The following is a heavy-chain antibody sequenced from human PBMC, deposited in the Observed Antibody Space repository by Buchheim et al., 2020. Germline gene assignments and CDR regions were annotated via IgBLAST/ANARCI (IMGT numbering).Heavy chain of an antibody. CDR2: IWYDGSNK. Sequence: QVQLVESGGGVVQPGRSLRLSCAASGFTFSSYGMHWVRQAPGKGLEWVAVIWYDGSNKYYADSVKGRFTISRDNSKNTLYLQMNSQRAEDTAVYYCARESNEVVTGDDQNYNYGMDVWGQGTT. CDR3: ARESNEVVTGDDQNYNYGMDV. D-gene: IGHD3-22*01. J-gene: IGHJ6*02. V-gene: IGHV3-33*01. CDR1: GFTFSSYG.